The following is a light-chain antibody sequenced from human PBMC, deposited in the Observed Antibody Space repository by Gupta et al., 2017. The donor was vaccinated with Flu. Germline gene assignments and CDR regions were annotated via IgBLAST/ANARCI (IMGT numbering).Light chain of an antibody. CDR3: QQYDSSPWT. CDR2: EAS. J-gene: IGKJ1*01. Sequence: EIQVTESRSTLSASVGDRVTITSRASQSSSRWLAWYQQKPGKAPKLLIYEASNLESGVPSRFSGSGSGTEFTLTITSLQPDDLATYYCQQYDSSPWTFGQGTKVEIK. CDR1: QSSSRW. V-gene: IGKV1-5*03.